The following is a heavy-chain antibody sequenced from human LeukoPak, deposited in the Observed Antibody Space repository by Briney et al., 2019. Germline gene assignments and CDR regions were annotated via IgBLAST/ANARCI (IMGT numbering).Heavy chain of an antibody. J-gene: IGHJ4*02. Sequence: GALRLSCAASGFTFSSYGMHWVRQAPGKGLEWVAFIRYDGSNKYYADSVKGRFTISRDNSKNTLYLQMNSLRAEDTAVYYCAKVPPMTTVTTVRDYWGQGTLVTVSS. CDR2: IRYDGSNK. CDR3: AKVPPMTTVTTVRDY. D-gene: IGHD4-11*01. V-gene: IGHV3-30*02. CDR1: GFTFSSYG.